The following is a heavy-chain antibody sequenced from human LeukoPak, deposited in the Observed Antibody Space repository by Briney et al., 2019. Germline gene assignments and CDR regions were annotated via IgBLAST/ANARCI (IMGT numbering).Heavy chain of an antibody. D-gene: IGHD5-18*01. V-gene: IGHV3-21*01. Sequence: TGGSLRLSCAASGFTFSSYSMNWVRQAPGKGLEWVSSISSSSGHIYYADSAKGRFTISRDNAKNSLYLQMSSLRAEDTAVYYCAREGRYGYSYGDYWGQGTLVTVSS. CDR2: ISSSSGHI. CDR3: AREGRYGYSYGDY. J-gene: IGHJ4*02. CDR1: GFTFSSYS.